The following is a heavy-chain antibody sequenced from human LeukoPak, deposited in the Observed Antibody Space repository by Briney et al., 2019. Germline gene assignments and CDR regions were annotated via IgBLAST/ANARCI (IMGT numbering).Heavy chain of an antibody. CDR3: TSTLGY. CDR1: GFTFSSYA. CDR2: IQRKTDGGTT. J-gene: IGHJ4*02. V-gene: IGHV3-15*01. Sequence: KSGGSLRLSCAASGFTFSSYAMSWVRQAPGRGLEWVGRIQRKTDGGTTDYAAAVKGRFIISRDDSKNTLYLQMNSLKTEDTAVYYCTSTLGYWGQGTLVTVSS. D-gene: IGHD3-16*01.